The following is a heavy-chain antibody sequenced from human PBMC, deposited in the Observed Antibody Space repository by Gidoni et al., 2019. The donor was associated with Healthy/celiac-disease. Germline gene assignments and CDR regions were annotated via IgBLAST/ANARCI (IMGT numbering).Heavy chain of an antibody. CDR1: GYSFTSYW. CDR2: IYPGDSDT. D-gene: IGHD6-19*01. Sequence: EVQLVQSGAEVKKPGESLKISCKGSGYSFTSYWIGWVRQMPGKGLEWMGIIYPGDSDTRYSPSFQGQVTISADKSISTAYLQWSSLKASDTAMYYCARRGQQWLAPDDYFDYWGQGTLVTVSS. V-gene: IGHV5-51*01. J-gene: IGHJ4*02. CDR3: ARRGQQWLAPDDYFDY.